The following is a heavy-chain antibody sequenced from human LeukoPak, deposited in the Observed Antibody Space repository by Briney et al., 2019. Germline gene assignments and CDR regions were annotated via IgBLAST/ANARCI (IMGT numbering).Heavy chain of an antibody. CDR1: GFTFSNYW. D-gene: IGHD2-15*01. Sequence: TGGSLRLSCAASGFTFSNYWMHWVRQAPGKGLVWVSRINSDGSSTSYADSVKGRFTISRDNAKNTLSLQMNSLRAEDTAVYYCARDQTRCSGSSCYFDYWGQGTLVTVSS. CDR3: ARDQTRCSGSSCYFDY. J-gene: IGHJ4*02. V-gene: IGHV3-74*01. CDR2: INSDGSST.